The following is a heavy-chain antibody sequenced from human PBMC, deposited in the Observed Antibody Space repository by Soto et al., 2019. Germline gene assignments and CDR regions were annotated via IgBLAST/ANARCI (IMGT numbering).Heavy chain of an antibody. Sequence: SETLSLTCAVYGGSFSGYYWSWIRQPPGKGLEWIGEINHSGSTNYNPSLKSRVTISVDTSKNQFSLKLSSVTAADTAVYYCARNNWNYEWYYYYYMDVWGKGTTVTVSS. CDR1: GGSFSGYY. CDR3: ARNNWNYEWYYYYYMDV. CDR2: INHSGST. J-gene: IGHJ6*03. D-gene: IGHD1-7*01. V-gene: IGHV4-34*01.